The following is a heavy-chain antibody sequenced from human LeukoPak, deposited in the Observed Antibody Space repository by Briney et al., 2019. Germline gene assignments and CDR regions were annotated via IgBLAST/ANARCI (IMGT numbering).Heavy chain of an antibody. J-gene: IGHJ4*02. CDR3: ARAAKTYDY. V-gene: IGHV3-7*01. CDR1: GFTVTGNY. CDR2: IKYDGGEN. Sequence: GGSLRLSCAASGFTVTGNYMSWVRQAPGRGLEWVANIKYDGGENYYVDSVKGRFTISRDNAKNSLFLQMNSLRAEDTAIYYCARAAKTYDYWGQGTLVTVSS.